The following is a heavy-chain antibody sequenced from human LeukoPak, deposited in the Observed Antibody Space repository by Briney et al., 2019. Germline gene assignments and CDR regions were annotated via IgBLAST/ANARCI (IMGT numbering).Heavy chain of an antibody. CDR3: ARGSEVALDY. J-gene: IGHJ4*02. CDR1: GFTFSSYS. CDR2: ISSSSSYI. D-gene: IGHD2-15*01. V-gene: IGHV3-21*01. Sequence: GGSLRLSCSGSGFTFSSYSMNWVRQAPGKGLEWVSSISSSSSYIYYADSVKGRFTISRDNGKNSLYLQMNSLRAEDTAVYYCARGSEVALDYWGQGTLVTVSS.